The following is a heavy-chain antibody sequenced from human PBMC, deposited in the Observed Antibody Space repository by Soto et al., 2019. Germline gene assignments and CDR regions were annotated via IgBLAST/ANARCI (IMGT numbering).Heavy chain of an antibody. D-gene: IGHD6-13*01. V-gene: IGHV5-10-1*01. Sequence: GESLKISCKGSGYSFTSYWISRVRQMYGKGLEWMGRIDPSDSYTNYSPSFQGHVTISADKSISTAYLQWSSLKASDTAMYYCARTIAAAGQPFDYWGQGNLVTVSS. CDR3: ARTIAAAGQPFDY. CDR2: IDPSDSYT. J-gene: IGHJ4*02. CDR1: GYSFTSYW.